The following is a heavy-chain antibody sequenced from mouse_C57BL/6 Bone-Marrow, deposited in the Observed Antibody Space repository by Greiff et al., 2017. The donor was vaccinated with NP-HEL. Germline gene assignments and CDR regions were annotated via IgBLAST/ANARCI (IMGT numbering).Heavy chain of an antibody. Sequence: QVQLQQPGAELVRPGSSVKLSCKASGYTFTSYWMHWVKQRPIQGLEWIGNIDPSDSETHYNQKFKDKATLTVDKSSSTTYMQLSSLTSEDSAVXYCAREGVYYDYFDYWGQGTTLTVSS. V-gene: IGHV1-52*01. CDR2: IDPSDSET. D-gene: IGHD2-1*01. CDR1: GYTFTSYW. CDR3: AREGVYYDYFDY. J-gene: IGHJ2*01.